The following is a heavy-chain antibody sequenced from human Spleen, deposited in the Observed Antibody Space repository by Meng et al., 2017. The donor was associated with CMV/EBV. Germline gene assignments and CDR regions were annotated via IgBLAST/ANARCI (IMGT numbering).Heavy chain of an antibody. CDR2: MDPNTGTT. V-gene: IGHV1-8*02. CDR3: ARAFWFDP. CDR1: GYTFTSYG. J-gene: IGHJ5*02. Sequence: ASVKVSCKASGYTFTSYGISWVRQAPGQGLEWMGWMDPNTGTTDYAQKFRGRLTLTTDNSISTAYMELSSLRSDDTAVYYCARAFWFDPWGQGTLVTVSS.